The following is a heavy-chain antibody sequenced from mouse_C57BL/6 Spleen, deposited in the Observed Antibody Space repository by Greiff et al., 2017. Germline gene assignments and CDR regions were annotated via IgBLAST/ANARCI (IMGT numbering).Heavy chain of an antibody. Sequence: QVQLQQPGAELVMPGASVKLSCKASGYTFTSYWMHWVKQRPGQGLEWIGEIDPSDSYTNYNQKFKGKSTLTVDKSSSTAYMQLSSLTSKDSAVYYCARRGHYYAMDYWGQGTSVTVSS. J-gene: IGHJ4*01. CDR1: GYTFTSYW. CDR2: IDPSDSYT. CDR3: ARRGHYYAMDY. V-gene: IGHV1-69*01.